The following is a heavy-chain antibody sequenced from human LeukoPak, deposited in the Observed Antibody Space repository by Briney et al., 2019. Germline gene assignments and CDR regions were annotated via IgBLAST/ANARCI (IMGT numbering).Heavy chain of an antibody. V-gene: IGHV3-23*01. D-gene: IGHD5-18*01. CDR3: AKDRRIQLWLQRFGYFDY. J-gene: IGHJ4*02. CDR1: GFTFGSYA. Sequence: PGGSLSLPWAALGFTFGSYARSWVRQAQGKGLEGVSAISGSGGSTYYADSVKGRFTISRDNSKNTLYLQMNSLRAEDTAVYYCAKDRRIQLWLQRFGYFDYWGQGTLVTVSS. CDR2: ISGSGGST.